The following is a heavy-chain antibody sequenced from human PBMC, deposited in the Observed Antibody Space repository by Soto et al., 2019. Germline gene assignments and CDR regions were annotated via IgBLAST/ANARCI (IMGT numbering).Heavy chain of an antibody. V-gene: IGHV3-7*01. CDR1: GLTFGTSY. Sequence: EVQLVESGGGLVQPGGSLRLDCAASGLTFGTSYMSWVRQAPGKGLEWVANIKEDGSQTGYVDSVKGRFTISRDNAKNSLYLQMNSLRAEYTAVYYCARDPAYGAIDYWGQGTLVTVSS. J-gene: IGHJ4*02. D-gene: IGHD4-17*01. CDR2: IKEDGSQT. CDR3: ARDPAYGAIDY.